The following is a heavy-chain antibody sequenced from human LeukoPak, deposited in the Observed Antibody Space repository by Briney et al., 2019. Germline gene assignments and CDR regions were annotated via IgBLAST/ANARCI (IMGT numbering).Heavy chain of an antibody. D-gene: IGHD6-19*01. Sequence: PGGSLRLSCSASGFTFRSYSMNWVRQAPGKRLEWVSYISGSNSPIDYADSVKGRFTISRDNSKNSLYRQMNSLRDEDTAVYYCARDFGWAFDYWGQGALVTVSS. V-gene: IGHV3-48*02. CDR2: ISGSNSPI. CDR1: GFTFRSYS. CDR3: ARDFGWAFDY. J-gene: IGHJ4*02.